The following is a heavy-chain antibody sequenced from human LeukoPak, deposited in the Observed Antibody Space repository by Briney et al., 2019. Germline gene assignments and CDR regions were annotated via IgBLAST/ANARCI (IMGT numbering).Heavy chain of an antibody. Sequence: SQTLSLTCAISGDSVSSNTAAWYWIRHSPSRGLKWLGRTYYSSKRYYEYAISVRSLITVNADESKSQFSLQLNSMTPEDTALYFCGRDPSDDQGLYY. J-gene: IGHJ6*01. CDR2: TYYSSKRYY. CDR1: GDSVSSNTAA. CDR3: GRDPSDDQGLYY. D-gene: IGHD3-16*01. V-gene: IGHV6-1*01.